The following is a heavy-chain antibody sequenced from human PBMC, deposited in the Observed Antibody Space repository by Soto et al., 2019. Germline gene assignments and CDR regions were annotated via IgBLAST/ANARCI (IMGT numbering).Heavy chain of an antibody. CDR2: ISGSGGST. CDR3: AKDPTIFGVVIPWYYGMDV. J-gene: IGHJ6*02. D-gene: IGHD3-3*01. Sequence: GGSLRLSCAASGFTFSSYAMSWVRQAPGKGLEWVSAISGSGGSTYYADSVKGRFTISRDNSKNTLYLQMNSLRAEDTAVYYCAKDPTIFGVVIPWYYGMDVWGQGTTVTSP. CDR1: GFTFSSYA. V-gene: IGHV3-23*01.